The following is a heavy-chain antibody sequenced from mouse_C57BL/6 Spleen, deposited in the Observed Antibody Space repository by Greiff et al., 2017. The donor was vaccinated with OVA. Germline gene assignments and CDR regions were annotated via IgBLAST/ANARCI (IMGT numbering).Heavy chain of an antibody. V-gene: IGHV5-4*01. CDR2: ISDGGRYT. CDR3: ARDPTIDWFAY. D-gene: IGHD2-12*01. J-gene: IGHJ3*01. CDR1: GFTFSSYA. Sequence: EVQRVESGGGLVKPGGSLKLSCAASGFTFSSYAMSWVRQTPEKRLEWVATISDGGRYTYYPDNVKGRFTISRDNAKNNLYLQMSHLKSEDTAMYYCARDPTIDWFAYWGQGTLVTVSA.